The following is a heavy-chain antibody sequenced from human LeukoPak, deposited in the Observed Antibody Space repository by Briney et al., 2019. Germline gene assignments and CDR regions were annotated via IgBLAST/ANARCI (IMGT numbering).Heavy chain of an antibody. D-gene: IGHD2-15*01. V-gene: IGHV3-7*01. Sequence: GGSLRLSCAASGFTFSSYAMSWVRQAPGKGLEWVANIKQDGSEKYYVDSVKGRFTISRDNAKNSLYLQMNSLRAEDTAVYYCARESCSGGSCYLTYYYYYYMDVWGKGTTVTVSS. CDR3: ARESCSGGSCYLTYYYYYYMDV. J-gene: IGHJ6*03. CDR2: IKQDGSEK. CDR1: GFTFSSYA.